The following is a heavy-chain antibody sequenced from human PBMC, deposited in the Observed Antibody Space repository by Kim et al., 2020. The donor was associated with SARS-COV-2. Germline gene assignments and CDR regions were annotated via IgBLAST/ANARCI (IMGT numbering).Heavy chain of an antibody. CDR3: AKDFGEGRVYFAS. Sequence: YYADTVPARFVMSRDNSQSTLRLQMTSLTVEDTAVYYCAKDFGEGRVYFASWGQGALVTVSS. V-gene: IGHV3-23*01. J-gene: IGHJ4*02. D-gene: IGHD3-10*01.